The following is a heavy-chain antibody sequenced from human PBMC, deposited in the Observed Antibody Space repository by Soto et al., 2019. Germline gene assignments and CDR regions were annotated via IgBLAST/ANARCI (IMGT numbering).Heavy chain of an antibody. CDR2: IYYSGST. CDR3: ARRSWIQGWFDP. Sequence: SETLSLTCTVSGGSISSYYWSWIRQPPGKGLEWIGYIYYSGSTNYNPSLKSRVTISVDTSKNQFSLKLSSVTAADTAVYYCARRSWIQGWFDPWGQGTLVTVSS. D-gene: IGHD5-18*01. CDR1: GGSISSYY. J-gene: IGHJ5*02. V-gene: IGHV4-59*08.